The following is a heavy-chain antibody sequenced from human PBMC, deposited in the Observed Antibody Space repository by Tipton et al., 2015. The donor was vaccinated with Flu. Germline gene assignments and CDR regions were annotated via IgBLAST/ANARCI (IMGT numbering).Heavy chain of an antibody. Sequence: QLVQSGAEVKKPGASVKVSCKASGYTFTSYGISWVRQAPGQGLEWVGWVSAYTGNTNYAQRFQGRITMTTDASTSTAFMELRSLRSDDTAVYYCVRDMPQGVVIIPPAKRFDFWGQGTLVTVS. CDR2: VSAYTGNT. CDR3: VRDMPQGVVIIPPAKRFDF. V-gene: IGHV1-18*01. J-gene: IGHJ4*02. CDR1: GYTFTSYG. D-gene: IGHD2-2*01.